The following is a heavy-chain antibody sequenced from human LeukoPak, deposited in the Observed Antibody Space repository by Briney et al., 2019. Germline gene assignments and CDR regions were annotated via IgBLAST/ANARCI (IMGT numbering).Heavy chain of an antibody. D-gene: IGHD3-10*01. CDR3: ARTGSGRALDY. V-gene: IGHV4-31*03. Sequence: SQTLSLTCTVSGGSISSGGYYWSWIRQHPGKGLEWIGYIYYSGSTYYNPSLKSRVSISADTSKNQSSLKLSSLTAADTAVFYCARTGSGRALDYWGQGTLVTVSS. CDR1: GGSISSGGYY. CDR2: IYYSGST. J-gene: IGHJ4*02.